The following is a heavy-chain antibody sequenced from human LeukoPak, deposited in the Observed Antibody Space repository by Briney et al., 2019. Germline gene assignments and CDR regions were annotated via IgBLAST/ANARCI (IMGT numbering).Heavy chain of an antibody. J-gene: IGHJ6*02. CDR2: IWYDGSDK. V-gene: IGHV3-33*01. CDR1: GFTFSSYG. D-gene: IGHD3-22*01. CDR3: ARDRSSYYDSSGYPYYYYGMDV. Sequence: GGSLRLSCAASGFTFSSYGMHWVRQAPGKGLEWVAVIWYDGSDKYYADSVKGRFTISRDNSKNTLYLQMNSLRAEDTAVYYCARDRSSYYDSSGYPYYYYGMDVWGQGTTVTVSS.